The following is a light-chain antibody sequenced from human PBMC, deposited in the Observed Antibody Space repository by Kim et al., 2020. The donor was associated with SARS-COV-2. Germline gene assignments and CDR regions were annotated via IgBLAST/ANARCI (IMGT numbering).Light chain of an antibody. Sequence: HAFTISWTGTSSDVGGYNYVSWYQHHPGKAPKLMIYDVNKRPSGVSNRFSGSKSGNTASLTISGLQAEDEADYYCSSYTSSTTWVFGGGTKVTVL. J-gene: IGLJ3*02. CDR1: SSDVGGYNY. V-gene: IGLV2-14*03. CDR3: SSYTSSTTWV. CDR2: DVN.